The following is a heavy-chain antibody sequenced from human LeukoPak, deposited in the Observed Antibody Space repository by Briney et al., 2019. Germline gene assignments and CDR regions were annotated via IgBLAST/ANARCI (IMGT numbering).Heavy chain of an antibody. Sequence: PSETLSLTCAVYGGSFSGYYWSWIRQPPGKGLEWIGEINHSGSTNYNPSLKSRVNISVDTSKKQFSLQLSSVTAADTAVYYCARGWATLPTWREVYYYYYMDVWGKGTTVTVSS. CDR2: INHSGST. CDR1: GGSFSGYY. V-gene: IGHV4-34*01. D-gene: IGHD5-24*01. CDR3: ARGWATLPTWREVYYYYYMDV. J-gene: IGHJ6*03.